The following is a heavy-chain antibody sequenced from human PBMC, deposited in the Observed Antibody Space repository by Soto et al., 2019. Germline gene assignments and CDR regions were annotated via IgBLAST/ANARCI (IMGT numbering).Heavy chain of an antibody. Sequence: GGSLRLSCAASGFTFDDYAMHWVRQAPGKGLEWVSGISWNSGSIGYADSVKGRFTISRDNAKNSLYLQMNSLRAEDTALYYCAKDHSAHYYYYMDVWGKGTTVTVSS. CDR3: AKDHSAHYYYYMDV. V-gene: IGHV3-9*01. J-gene: IGHJ6*03. D-gene: IGHD1-26*01. CDR1: GFTFDDYA. CDR2: ISWNSGSI.